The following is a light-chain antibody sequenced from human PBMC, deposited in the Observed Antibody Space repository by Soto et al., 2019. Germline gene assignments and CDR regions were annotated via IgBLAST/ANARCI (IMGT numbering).Light chain of an antibody. J-gene: IGLJ1*01. CDR1: NIGSKS. CDR3: QVWHSGRDHLYV. CDR2: ANT. V-gene: IGLV3-21*02. Sequence: ELPQEVSVSVAPGQTASITCGGDNIGSKSVHWYRQRPGHAPVLLVYANTDRPSAIPERFSGSNSGNTATLTISGVEAGDEADYYCQVWHSGRDHLYVFGTGTKVTVL.